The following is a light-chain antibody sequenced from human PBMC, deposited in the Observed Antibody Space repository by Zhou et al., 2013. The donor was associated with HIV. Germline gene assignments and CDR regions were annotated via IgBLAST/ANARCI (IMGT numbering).Light chain of an antibody. V-gene: IGKV2-28*01. CDR3: MQGSHWPPWT. J-gene: IGKJ1*01. CDR1: QSLVHYDGYNY. CDR2: LTS. Sequence: DIVMTQSPFSLPVIPGEPASISCRSSQSLVHYDGYNYLDWYLQRPGQSPHLLIYLTSNRASGVPDRFSGSGSGTNFTLKISRVEAEDVGVYYCMQGSHWPPWTFGQGTKVEIK.